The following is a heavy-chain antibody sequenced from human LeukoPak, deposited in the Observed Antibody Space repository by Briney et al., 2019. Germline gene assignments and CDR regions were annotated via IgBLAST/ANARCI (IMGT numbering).Heavy chain of an antibody. CDR1: GFTFSSYA. CDR3: AGPPPSSN. D-gene: IGHD2-2*01. V-gene: IGHV3-30-3*01. CDR2: ISYDGSNK. Sequence: GGSLRLSCAASGFTFSSYAMHWVRQAPGKGLEWVAVISYDGSNKYYADSVKGRFTISRDNSKNTLYLQMNSLRAEDTAVYYCAGPPPSSNWGQGTLVTVSS. J-gene: IGHJ4*02.